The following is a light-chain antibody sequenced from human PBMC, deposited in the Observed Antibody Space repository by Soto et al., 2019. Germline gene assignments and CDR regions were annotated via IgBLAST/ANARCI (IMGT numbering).Light chain of an antibody. V-gene: IGKV3-15*01. J-gene: IGKJ4*01. CDR3: QQYNKWPLT. Sequence: EIVMTQSPATLSVSPGERATLSCRASQSASNNLAWYQQKPGQAPRLLIYRASTRATGIPARFSGSGSGTEFTLTISSLQSEDFAVYYCQQYNKWPLTFGGGTKVEIK. CDR1: QSASNN. CDR2: RAS.